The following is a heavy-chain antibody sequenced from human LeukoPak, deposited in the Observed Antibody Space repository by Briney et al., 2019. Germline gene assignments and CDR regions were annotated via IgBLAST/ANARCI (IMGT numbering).Heavy chain of an antibody. V-gene: IGHV3-74*01. CDR1: GLTFNNYW. D-gene: IGHD5-24*01. J-gene: IGHJ3*02. CDR2: INSDGTST. CDR3: ARDGYNLDVFDI. Sequence: GGSLRLSCAASGLTFNNYWMHWVRPAPGKGLVWVSRINSDGTSTSYADSVKGRFTISRDDAKNTLYLQMNSLRAEDTAVYYCARDGYNLDVFDIWGQGTMVTVSS.